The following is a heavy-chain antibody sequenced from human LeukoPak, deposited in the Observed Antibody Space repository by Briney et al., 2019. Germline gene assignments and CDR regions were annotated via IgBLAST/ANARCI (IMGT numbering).Heavy chain of an antibody. D-gene: IGHD5-12*01. CDR2: IYYSGST. CDR3: AGSVDIVAQDY. J-gene: IGHJ4*02. CDR1: GGSISSYY. V-gene: IGHV4-59*12. Sequence: SETLSLTCTVPGGSISSYYWSWIRQPPGKGLEWIGYIYYSGSTNYNPSLKSRVTISVDTSKNQFSLKLSSVTAADTAVYYCAGSVDIVAQDYWGQGTLVTVSS.